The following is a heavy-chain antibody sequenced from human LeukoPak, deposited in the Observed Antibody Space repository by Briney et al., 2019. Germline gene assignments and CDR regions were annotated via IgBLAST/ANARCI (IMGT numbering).Heavy chain of an antibody. D-gene: IGHD3-22*01. CDR1: GFTFSSYG. CDR2: IWYDGSNK. CDR3: ARDPDYYDSSGYFDY. Sequence: SGGSLRLSCAAPGFTFSSYGMHWVRQAPGKGLEWVAVIWYDGSNKYYADSVKGRFTISRDNSKNTLYLQMNSLRAEDTAVYYCARDPDYYDSSGYFDYWGQGTLVTVSS. V-gene: IGHV3-33*01. J-gene: IGHJ4*02.